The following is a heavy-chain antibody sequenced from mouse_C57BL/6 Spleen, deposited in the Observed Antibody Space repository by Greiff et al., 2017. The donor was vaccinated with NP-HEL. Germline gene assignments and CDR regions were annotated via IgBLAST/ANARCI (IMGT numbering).Heavy chain of an antibody. J-gene: IGHJ4*01. V-gene: IGHV1-62-2*01. D-gene: IGHD1-1*01. CDR2: FYPGSGSI. CDR3: ARHERGGSTYGSSYNYAMDY. CDR1: GYTFTEYT. Sequence: QVQLKQSGAELVKPGASVKLSCKASGYTFTEYTIHWVKQRSGQGLEWIGWFYPGSGSIKYNEKFKDKATLTADKSSSTVYMELSRLTSEDSAVYFCARHERGGSTYGSSYNYAMDYWGQGTSVTVSS.